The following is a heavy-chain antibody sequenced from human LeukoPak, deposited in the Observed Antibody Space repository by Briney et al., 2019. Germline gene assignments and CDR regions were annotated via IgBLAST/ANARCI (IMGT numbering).Heavy chain of an antibody. CDR2: IFYSGYT. Sequence: SETLSLTCTVSGGSISSYYWSWIRQPPGKGLEWIGSIFYSGYTYYSPSLKSRVTISVDTSKNQFSLNLSSVAAADTAVYYCARVPRDYSNNSRYAMDVWGQGTTVTVSS. J-gene: IGHJ6*02. CDR3: ARVPRDYSNNSRYAMDV. V-gene: IGHV4-39*07. CDR1: GGSISSYY. D-gene: IGHD4-11*01.